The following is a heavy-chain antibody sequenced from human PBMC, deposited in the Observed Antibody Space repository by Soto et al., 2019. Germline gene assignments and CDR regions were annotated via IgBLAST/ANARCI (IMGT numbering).Heavy chain of an antibody. V-gene: IGHV3-30*18. CDR2: ISYDGSNK. CDR3: AKTPRRDGYNPLDY. CDR1: GFTFSSYG. J-gene: IGHJ4*02. D-gene: IGHD5-12*01. Sequence: GGSLRLSCAASGFTFSSYGMHWVRQAPGKGLEWVAVISYDGSNKYYADSVKGRFTFSRDNSKNTLYLQMNSLRAEDTAVYYCAKTPRRDGYNPLDYWGQGTLVTVSS.